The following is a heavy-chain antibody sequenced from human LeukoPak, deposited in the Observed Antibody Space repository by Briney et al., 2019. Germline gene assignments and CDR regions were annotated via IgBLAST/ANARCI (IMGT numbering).Heavy chain of an antibody. CDR1: GFTFSSYG. CDR3: AKEDYYDSSGPDY. D-gene: IGHD3-22*01. J-gene: IGHJ4*02. CDR2: IPYDGSNK. V-gene: IGHV3-30*18. Sequence: GGSLRLSCAASGFTFSSYGMHWVRQAPGKGLEWVAVIPYDGSNKYYADSVKGRFTISRDNSKNTLYLQMNSLRAEDTAVYYCAKEDYYDSSGPDYWGQGTLVTVSS.